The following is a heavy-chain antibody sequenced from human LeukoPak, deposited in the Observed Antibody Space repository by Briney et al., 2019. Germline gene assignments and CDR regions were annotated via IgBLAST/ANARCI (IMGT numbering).Heavy chain of an antibody. V-gene: IGHV1-18*01. D-gene: IGHD3-10*01. J-gene: IGHJ6*03. CDR3: ARGVRGRGVIISRYYYYYYMDV. CDR2: ISAYNGNT. Sequence: ASVKVSCKASGYTFTSYGISWVRQAPGQGLEWMGWISAYNGNTNYAQKLQGRVTMTTDTSTSTAYMELRSLRSDDTAVYYCARGVRGRGVIISRYYYYYYMDVWGKGTTVTISS. CDR1: GYTFTSYG.